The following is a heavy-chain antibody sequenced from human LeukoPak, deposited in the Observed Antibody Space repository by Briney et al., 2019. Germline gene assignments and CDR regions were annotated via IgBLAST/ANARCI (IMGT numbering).Heavy chain of an antibody. V-gene: IGHV3-43*01. CDR1: GFTFDDYT. Sequence: GGSLRLSCAASGFTFDDYTMHWVRQAPGKGLEWVSLISWDGGSTYYADSVKGRFTISRDNSKNSLYLQMNSLRTEDTALYYCAKDGYSGSYGDWYYFDYWGQGTLVTVSS. J-gene: IGHJ4*02. CDR3: AKDGYSGSYGDWYYFDY. CDR2: ISWDGGST. D-gene: IGHD1-26*01.